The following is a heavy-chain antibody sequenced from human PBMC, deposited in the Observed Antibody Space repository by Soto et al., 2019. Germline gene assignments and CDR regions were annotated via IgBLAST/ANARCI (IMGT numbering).Heavy chain of an antibody. V-gene: IGHV1-18*01. J-gene: IGHJ5*02. CDR1: GYTFTSYG. Sequence: ASVKVSCKASGYTFTSYGISWVRQAPGQGLEWMGWISAYNGNTNYAQKLQGRVTMTTDTSTSTAYMELRSLRSDDTAVYYCARVWQQLNRGWFDPWGQGTLVTVSS. CDR3: ARVWQQLNRGWFDP. CDR2: ISAYNGNT. D-gene: IGHD6-13*01.